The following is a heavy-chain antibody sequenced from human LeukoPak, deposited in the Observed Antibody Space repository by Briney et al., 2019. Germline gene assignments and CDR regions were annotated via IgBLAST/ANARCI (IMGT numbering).Heavy chain of an antibody. CDR3: AAHHTAMVMGY. Sequence: SETVSLTCTVSGGSISSGGYYWSWIRQHPGKGLEWIGYIYYSGSTYYNPSLKSRVTISVDTSKNQFSLKLSSVTAADTAVYYCAAHHTAMVMGYWGQGTLVTVSS. J-gene: IGHJ4*02. CDR2: IYYSGST. CDR1: GGSISSGGYY. D-gene: IGHD5-18*01. V-gene: IGHV4-31*02.